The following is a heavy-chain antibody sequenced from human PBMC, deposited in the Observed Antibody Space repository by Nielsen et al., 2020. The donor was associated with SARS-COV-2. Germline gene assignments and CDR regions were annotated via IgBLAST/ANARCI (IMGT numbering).Heavy chain of an antibody. CDR1: GDSISTINYY. Sequence: SETLSLTCSVSGDSISTINYYWGWIRQPPGKGLEWIGNVYYRGSTHYNPSLKSRVTILVDTSKNQFSLKLSSMTAADTALYYCARRKRNTGDSGSFFDYWGQGTLVTVSS. J-gene: IGHJ4*02. CDR2: VYYRGST. D-gene: IGHD3-10*01. CDR3: ARRKRNTGDSGSFFDY. V-gene: IGHV4-39*01.